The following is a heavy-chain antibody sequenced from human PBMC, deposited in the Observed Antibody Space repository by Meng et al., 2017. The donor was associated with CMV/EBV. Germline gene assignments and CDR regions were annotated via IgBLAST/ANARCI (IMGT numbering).Heavy chain of an antibody. V-gene: IGHV3-48*03. CDR3: QLRGY. D-gene: IGHD4-17*01. CDR1: GFTFSSYE. CDR2: ISSSGDVE. Sequence: GESLKISCAASGFTFSSYEMNWVRQAPGKGLEWISYISSSGDVEFYADSVKGRFTISRDNAKNSLYLQMNSLRPEDAAVYSCQLRGYWGQGTRVTVSS. J-gene: IGHJ4*02.